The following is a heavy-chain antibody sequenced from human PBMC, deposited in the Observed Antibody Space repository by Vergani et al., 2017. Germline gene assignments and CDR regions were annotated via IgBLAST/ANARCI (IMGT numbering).Heavy chain of an antibody. D-gene: IGHD2-2*01. CDR1: FDSIRNLY. Sequence: QVQLQESGPGLVKSSETLSLTCSVSFDSIRNLYCNWIRQPPGKGLEWIGSIHYSENTNYNPSLKTRVTISVDTSKNQFSLTLTSVTAADTAVYYCAKDPDIVVVPAATPFDYWGQGTLVTVSS. V-gene: IGHV4-59*11. CDR2: IHYSENT. J-gene: IGHJ4*02. CDR3: AKDPDIVVVPAATPFDY.